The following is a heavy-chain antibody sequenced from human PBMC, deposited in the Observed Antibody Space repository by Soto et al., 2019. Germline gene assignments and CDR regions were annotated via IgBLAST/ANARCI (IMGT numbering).Heavy chain of an antibody. D-gene: IGHD3-22*01. CDR1: GGSISSGGYS. CDR2: IYHSGST. V-gene: IGHV4-30-2*01. Sequence: QLQLQESGSGLVKPSQTLSLTCAVSGGSISSGGYSWSWIRQPPGKGLEWIGYIYHSGSTYYNPSLKSRVTISVDRSKNQFSLKLSSVTAADTAVYYCARAALDYYDSSGYYSAFDCWGQGTLVTVSS. J-gene: IGHJ4*02. CDR3: ARAALDYYDSSGYYSAFDC.